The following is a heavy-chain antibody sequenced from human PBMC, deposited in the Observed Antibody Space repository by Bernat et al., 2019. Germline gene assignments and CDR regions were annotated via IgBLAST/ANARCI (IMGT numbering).Heavy chain of an antibody. CDR1: GFTFSSSA. CDR3: YYMDV. V-gene: IGHV3-30-3*01. J-gene: IGHJ6*03. D-gene: IGHD4-17*01. CDR2: ISYDGSNK. Sequence: QVQLVESGGGVVQPGRSLRLSCAASGFTFSSSAMHGVRQAPGKGLEWVAVISYDGSNKYYAESVKGRFTISRDNYCARSVQQKNMATVTTRSFYYYYYMDVWGKGTKVTVSS.